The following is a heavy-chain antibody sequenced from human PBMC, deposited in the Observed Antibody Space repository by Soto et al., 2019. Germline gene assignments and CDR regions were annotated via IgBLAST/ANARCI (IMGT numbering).Heavy chain of an antibody. Sequence: GGPLRLSCAASGFTFSGYGMHWVRQAPGKGLEWVAIISSDGSDKYYADSVKGRFTISRDNSKNTLFLQMNSLRAEDTAVYYCGRLFDSGHGPFDYWGQGTLVTVSS. J-gene: IGHJ4*02. V-gene: IGHV3-30*03. D-gene: IGHD3-10*01. CDR3: GRLFDSGHGPFDY. CDR2: ISSDGSDK. CDR1: GFTFSGYG.